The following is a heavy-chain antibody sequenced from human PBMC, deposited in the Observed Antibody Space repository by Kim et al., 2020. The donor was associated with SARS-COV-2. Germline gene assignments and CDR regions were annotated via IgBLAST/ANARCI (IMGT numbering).Heavy chain of an antibody. CDR3: ARDYYGSGSYYNGFDY. Sequence: VKGRFTISRDNAKNSLYLQMNSLRAEDTAVYYCARDYYGSGSYYNGFDYWGQGTLVTVSS. V-gene: IGHV3-11*06. J-gene: IGHJ4*02. D-gene: IGHD3-10*01.